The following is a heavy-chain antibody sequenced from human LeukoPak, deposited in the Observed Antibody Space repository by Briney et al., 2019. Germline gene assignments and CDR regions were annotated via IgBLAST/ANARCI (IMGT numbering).Heavy chain of an antibody. D-gene: IGHD6-6*01. CDR3: ARDREYSSSLSSLYYMDV. Sequence: ASVKVSCKASGYTFIGYYMHWVRQAPGQGLEWMGGIIPIFGTANYAQKFQGRVTMTRDTSTSTVYMELSSLRSEDTAVYYCARDREYSSSLSSLYYMDVWGKGTTVTVSS. CDR1: GYTFIGYY. J-gene: IGHJ6*03. V-gene: IGHV1-46*01. CDR2: IIPIFGTA.